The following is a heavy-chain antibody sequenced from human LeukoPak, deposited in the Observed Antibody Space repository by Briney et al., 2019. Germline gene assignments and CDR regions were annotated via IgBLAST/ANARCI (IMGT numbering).Heavy chain of an antibody. J-gene: IGHJ4*02. CDR1: SGSFSGYY. CDR3: ARGHWTVDY. V-gene: IGHV4-34*01. Sequence: SETLSLTCAVYSGSFSGYYWSWIRQPPGKGLEWIGEINHSGSTNYNPSLKSRVTISVDTSKNQFSLKLSSVTAADTAVYYCARGHWTVDYWGQGTLVTVSS. D-gene: IGHD1-1*01. CDR2: INHSGST.